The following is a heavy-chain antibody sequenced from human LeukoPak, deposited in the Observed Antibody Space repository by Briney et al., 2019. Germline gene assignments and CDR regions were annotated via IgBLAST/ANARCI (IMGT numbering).Heavy chain of an antibody. Sequence: PSETLSLTCTVSGGSISSYYWSWIRQPPGKGLEWIGYIYYSGSTNYNPSLKGRVTISVDTSKNQFSLKLSSVTAADTAVYYCARLPGGRKAPDVWGKGTTVTVSS. CDR3: ARLPGGRKAPDV. CDR1: GGSISSYY. CDR2: IYYSGST. J-gene: IGHJ6*04. V-gene: IGHV4-59*08. D-gene: IGHD3-16*01.